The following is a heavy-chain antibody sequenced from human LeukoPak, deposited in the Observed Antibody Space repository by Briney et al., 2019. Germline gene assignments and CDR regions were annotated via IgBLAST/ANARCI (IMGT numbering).Heavy chain of an antibody. D-gene: IGHD6-13*01. V-gene: IGHV3-30*18. CDR3: AKDRAGPFDY. CDR1: GFTFSSYG. Sequence: GRSLRLSCAASGFTFSSYGRHWVRQAPGKGLEWVAVISYDGSNKYYADSVKGRFTIARDNSKNTLYLQMTSLRAEDTAVYYCAKDRAGPFDYWGQGTLVTVSS. CDR2: ISYDGSNK. J-gene: IGHJ4*02.